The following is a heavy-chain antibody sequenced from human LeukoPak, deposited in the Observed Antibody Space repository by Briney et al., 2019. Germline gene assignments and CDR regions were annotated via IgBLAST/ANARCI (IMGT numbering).Heavy chain of an antibody. J-gene: IGHJ4*02. Sequence: SQTLSLTCAISGDSVSSNSAAWNWLRQSPSRGLEWLGRTYYRSKWYNDYAVSVKSRITINPDTSKNQFSLQLNSVTPEDTAVYYCARDRDSSGWHLFDYWGQGTLVTVSS. CDR3: ARDRDSSGWHLFDY. CDR2: TYYRSKWYN. CDR1: GDSVSSNSAA. V-gene: IGHV6-1*01. D-gene: IGHD6-19*01.